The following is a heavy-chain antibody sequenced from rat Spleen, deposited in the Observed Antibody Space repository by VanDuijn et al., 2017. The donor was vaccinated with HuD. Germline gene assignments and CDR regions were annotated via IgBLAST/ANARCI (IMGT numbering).Heavy chain of an antibody. D-gene: IGHD1-2*01. CDR3: ARPDYSRFDY. J-gene: IGHJ2*01. V-gene: IGHV5-25*01. CDR1: GFTFSNYY. Sequence: EVQLVESDGGLVQPGRFLKVSCVASGFTFSNYYMAWVRQAPTKGLEWVASISNGGGNTYYRDSVKGRFTISRDNAKSTLYLQMDSLRSEDTATYYCARPDYSRFDYWGQGVMVTVSS. CDR2: ISNGGGNT.